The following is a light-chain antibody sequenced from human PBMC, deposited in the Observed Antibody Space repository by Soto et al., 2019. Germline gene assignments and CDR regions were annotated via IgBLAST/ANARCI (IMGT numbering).Light chain of an antibody. Sequence: EIVLTQSPGILSLSPGERATLSCRASQPVSSSYLAWYQQKPGQAPRLLIYGASTRATGIPDRFSGSGSGKDFTRTISRLEPEDFAVYYCQQCGISTWPFGQGTKVDIK. V-gene: IGKV3-20*01. J-gene: IGKJ1*01. CDR2: GAS. CDR3: QQCGISTWP. CDR1: QPVSSSY.